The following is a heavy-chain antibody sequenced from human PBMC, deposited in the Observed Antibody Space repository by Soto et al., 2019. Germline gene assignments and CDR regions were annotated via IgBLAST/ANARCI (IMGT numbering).Heavy chain of an antibody. CDR2: ISAYNGNT. J-gene: IGHJ4*02. Sequence: QVQLVQSGAEVKKPGASVKVSCKASGYTFTSYGISWVRQAPGQGLEWMGWISAYNGNTNYAQKLQGSVTMTTGTSTSPAYMEPRRLRSDDTAVYDCARDRRVSLVPAAMKGEFAYWGQGTLVTVSS. CDR1: GYTFTSYG. CDR3: ARDRRVSLVPAAMKGEFAY. D-gene: IGHD2-2*01. V-gene: IGHV1-18*01.